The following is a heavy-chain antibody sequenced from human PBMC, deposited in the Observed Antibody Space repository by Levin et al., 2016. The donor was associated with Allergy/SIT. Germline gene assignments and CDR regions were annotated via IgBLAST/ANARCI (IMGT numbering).Heavy chain of an antibody. D-gene: IGHD6-19*01. J-gene: IGHJ3*02. CDR1: GFTFSSYS. Sequence: GGPLRLSCAASGFTFSSYSMNWVRQAPGKGLEWVSSISSSSSYIYYADSVKGRFTISRDNAKNSLYLQMNSLRAEDTAVYYCAKDRVHSSGWSPDAFDIWGQGTMVTVSS. V-gene: IGHV3-21*01. CDR2: ISSSSSYI. CDR3: AKDRVHSSGWSPDAFDI.